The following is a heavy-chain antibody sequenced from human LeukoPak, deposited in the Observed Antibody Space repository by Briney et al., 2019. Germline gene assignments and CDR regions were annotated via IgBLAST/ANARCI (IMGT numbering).Heavy chain of an antibody. J-gene: IGHJ4*02. CDR1: GFTFSSYG. V-gene: IGHV3-30*02. CDR3: AKDPPEDYYDSSGYYFSYFDY. Sequence: GGSLRLSCAASGFTFSSYGMHWVRQAPGKGLEWVAFIRYDGSDKYYADSVKGRFTISRDNSKNTLYLQMNSLRAEDTAVYYCAKDPPEDYYDSSGYYFSYFDYWGQGTLVTVSS. D-gene: IGHD3-22*01. CDR2: IRYDGSDK.